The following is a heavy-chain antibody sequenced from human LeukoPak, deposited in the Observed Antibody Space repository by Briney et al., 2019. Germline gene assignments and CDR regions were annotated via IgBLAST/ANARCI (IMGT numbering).Heavy chain of an antibody. CDR3: ARQSVVAATVFDY. CDR1: GGSISSYY. D-gene: IGHD2-15*01. J-gene: IGHJ4*02. Sequence: SETLSLTCTVSGGSISSYYWSWIRQPPGKGLEWIGYIYYSGSTNYNPSLKSRVTISVDTSKNQFSLRLSSVTAADTAVYYCARQSVVAATVFDYWGQGTLVIVSS. V-gene: IGHV4-59*08. CDR2: IYYSGST.